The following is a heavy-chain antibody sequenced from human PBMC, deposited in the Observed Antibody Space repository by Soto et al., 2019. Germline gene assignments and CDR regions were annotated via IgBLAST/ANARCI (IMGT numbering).Heavy chain of an antibody. CDR3: AAAAIPVAGRYPGF. CDR1: GYMFTGFY. CDR2: INPNNGVT. D-gene: IGHD6-19*01. J-gene: IGHJ4*02. V-gene: IGHV1-2*02. Sequence: GASVKVSCKASGYMFTGFYLHWVRQAPGQGLEWMGWINPNNGVTTYAKNFQGRVTMTRDSSISTAYMELSSLRSDATAVYFCAAAAIPVAGRYPGFWRQGPVLTASS.